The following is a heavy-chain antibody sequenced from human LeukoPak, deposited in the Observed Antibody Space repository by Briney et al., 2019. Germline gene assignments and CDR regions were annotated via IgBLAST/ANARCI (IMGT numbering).Heavy chain of an antibody. CDR2: ISAYNGNT. V-gene: IGHV1-18*01. Sequence: ASVKVSCKASGYTFTSYGISWVRQAPGQGLEWMGWISAYNGNTNYAQKLQGRVTMTTDTSTSTAYMELRSLRSDDTAVYYCARIQKRGLEWYRERYYYYMDVWGKGTTVTVSS. CDR3: ARIQKRGLEWYRERYYYYMDV. CDR1: GYTFTSYG. D-gene: IGHD3-3*01. J-gene: IGHJ6*03.